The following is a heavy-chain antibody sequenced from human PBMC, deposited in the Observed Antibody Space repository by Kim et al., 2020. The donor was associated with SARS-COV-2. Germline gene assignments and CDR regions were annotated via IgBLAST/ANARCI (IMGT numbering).Heavy chain of an antibody. Sequence: GGSLRLSCAASGFTFSSYAMHWVRQAPGKGLEWVAVIWYDGSNKYYADSVKGRFTISRDNSKNTLYLQMNSLRAEDTAVYYCAKVSHSSGWHLPFDYWGQGTLVTVSS. V-gene: IGHV3-33*06. D-gene: IGHD6-19*01. J-gene: IGHJ4*02. CDR2: IWYDGSNK. CDR3: AKVSHSSGWHLPFDY. CDR1: GFTFSSYA.